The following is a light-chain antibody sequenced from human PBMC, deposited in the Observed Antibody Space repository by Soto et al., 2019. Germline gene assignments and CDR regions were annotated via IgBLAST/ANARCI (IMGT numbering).Light chain of an antibody. V-gene: IGLV2-14*01. CDR3: SSYTSSSILYV. CDR1: SSDVGGYNY. Sequence: QSALTQPASVSGSPGQSITISCTGTSSDVGGYNYVSWYQQHPGKAPKLMIYEVSNRPSGVSNRFSGSKSGNTASLTISGRQAEDEADYYCSSYTSSSILYVFGTGTKVTV. CDR2: EVS. J-gene: IGLJ1*01.